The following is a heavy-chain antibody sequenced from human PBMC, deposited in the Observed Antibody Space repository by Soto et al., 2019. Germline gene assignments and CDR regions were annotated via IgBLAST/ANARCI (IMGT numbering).Heavy chain of an antibody. V-gene: IGHV4-31*03. Sequence: QVQLQESGPGRVKPSQTLSLTCTVSGGSIGSGGYYWSWIRQHPGKGLEWIGYIYFSGSTYYNPSLKSRVTISVDTSKNQFSLRLSSVTAADTAMYYCARGGYHYDSSAYSEVHFFDYWGQGPLVTVSS. J-gene: IGHJ4*02. CDR1: GGSIGSGGYY. CDR2: IYFSGST. CDR3: ARGGYHYDSSAYSEVHFFDY. D-gene: IGHD3-22*01.